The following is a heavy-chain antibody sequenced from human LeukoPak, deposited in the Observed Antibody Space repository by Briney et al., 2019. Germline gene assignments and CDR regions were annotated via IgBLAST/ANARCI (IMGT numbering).Heavy chain of an antibody. D-gene: IGHD6-13*01. J-gene: IGHJ4*02. Sequence: GASVKVSCKASVYTFTSYDINWVRQATGQGLEWMGWMNPNSGNTGYAQKFQGRVTMTRNTSISTAYMELSSLRSEDTAVYYCARAGARQIAAVGYWGQGTLVTVSS. CDR1: VYTFTSYD. CDR2: MNPNSGNT. CDR3: ARAGARQIAAVGY. V-gene: IGHV1-8*01.